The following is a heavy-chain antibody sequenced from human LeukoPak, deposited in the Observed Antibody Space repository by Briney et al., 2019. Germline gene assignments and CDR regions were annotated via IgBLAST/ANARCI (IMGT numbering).Heavy chain of an antibody. V-gene: IGHV1-8*01. J-gene: IGHJ6*03. CDR1: GYTFTSYD. Sequence: ASVKVSCKASGYTFTSYDINWVRQATGQGLEWMGWMNPNSGNTGYAQKFQGRVTMTRNTSISTAYMELSSLRSEDTAVYYCARGGYDILTGPGSYYMDVWGKGTTVTISS. CDR3: ARGGYDILTGPGSYYMDV. CDR2: MNPNSGNT. D-gene: IGHD3-9*01.